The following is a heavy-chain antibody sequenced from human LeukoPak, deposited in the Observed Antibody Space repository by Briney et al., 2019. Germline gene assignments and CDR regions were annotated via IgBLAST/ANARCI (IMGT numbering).Heavy chain of an antibody. CDR3: ARVIRAMIVVASWFDP. J-gene: IGHJ5*02. Sequence: PSETLSLTCTVSGGSISSGGYYWSWIRQHPGTGLEWIGYIYYSGSTYYNPSLKSRVTISVDTSKNQFSLKLSSVTAADTAVYYCARVIRAMIVVASWFDPWGQGTLVTVSS. D-gene: IGHD3-22*01. CDR2: IYYSGST. CDR1: GGSISSGGYY. V-gene: IGHV4-31*03.